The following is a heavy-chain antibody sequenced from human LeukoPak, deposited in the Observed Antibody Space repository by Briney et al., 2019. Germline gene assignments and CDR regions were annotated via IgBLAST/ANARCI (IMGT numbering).Heavy chain of an antibody. Sequence: PSETLSLTCAVYGGSFSGYYWSWIRQPPGKGLEWIGEINHSGSTNYNPSLKSRVTISVDTSKNQFSLKLSSVTAADTAVYYCARGTYVLRYFDWLFDAFDIWGKGTMVTVSS. V-gene: IGHV4-34*01. CDR2: INHSGST. CDR1: GGSFSGYY. CDR3: ARGTYVLRYFDWLFDAFDI. D-gene: IGHD3-9*01. J-gene: IGHJ3*02.